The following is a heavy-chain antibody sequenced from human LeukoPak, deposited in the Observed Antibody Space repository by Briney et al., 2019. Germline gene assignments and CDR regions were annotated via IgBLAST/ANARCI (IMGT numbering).Heavy chain of an antibody. CDR3: ARAWGGSGKFDY. J-gene: IGHJ4*02. CDR1: GGSFSGYY. CDR2: INHSGST. V-gene: IGHV4-34*01. Sequence: SETLSLTCAVYGGSFSGYYWSWIRQPPGKGLEWIGEINHSGSTNYNPSLKSRVTISVDTSKNQFSLKLSSVTAADTAVYYCARAWGGSGKFDYWGQGTLVTVS. D-gene: IGHD3-16*01.